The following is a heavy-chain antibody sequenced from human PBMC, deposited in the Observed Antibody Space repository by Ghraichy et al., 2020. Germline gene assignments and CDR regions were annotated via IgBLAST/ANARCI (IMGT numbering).Heavy chain of an antibody. CDR2: IDASGKT. CDR3: ARDSGGNTPTTFDY. D-gene: IGHD1-26*01. J-gene: IGHJ4*02. CDR1: GASMSSSF. V-gene: IGHV4-4*07. Sequence: SQTLSLTCSVSGASMSSSFWAWIRQPAGKGLEWIGRIDASGKTNDNPSLEGRLTMSIDTSTKHFYLRLTSVTAADTAVYYCARDSGGNTPTTFDYWGQGTLVTVS.